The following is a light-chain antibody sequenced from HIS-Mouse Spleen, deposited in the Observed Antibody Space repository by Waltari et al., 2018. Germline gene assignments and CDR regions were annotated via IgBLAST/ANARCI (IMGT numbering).Light chain of an antibody. V-gene: IGKV4-1*01. CDR1: QSVLYSSNNKNY. CDR3: QQYYSTPYT. CDR2: WAS. J-gene: IGKJ2*01. Sequence: DIEMTQSPDSLAVSLGERATINCKSSQSVLYSSNNKNYLAWYQQKPGQPPKLLIYWASTRESRVPDRFSGSGSGTDFTLTISSLQAEDVAVYYCQQYYSTPYTFGQGTKLEIK.